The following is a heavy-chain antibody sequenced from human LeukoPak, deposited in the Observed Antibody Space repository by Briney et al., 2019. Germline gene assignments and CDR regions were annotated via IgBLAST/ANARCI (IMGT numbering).Heavy chain of an antibody. CDR3: ARVRFDYDSSGYYFDY. CDR2: IYHSGST. CDR1: GGSISSYY. D-gene: IGHD3-22*01. J-gene: IGHJ4*02. Sequence: SSETLSLTCTVSGGSISSYYWSWIRQPPGKGLEWIGSIYHSGSTYYNPSLKSRVTISVDTSKNQLSLKLSSVTAADTAVYYCARVRFDYDSSGYYFDYWGQGTLVTVSS. V-gene: IGHV4-59*08.